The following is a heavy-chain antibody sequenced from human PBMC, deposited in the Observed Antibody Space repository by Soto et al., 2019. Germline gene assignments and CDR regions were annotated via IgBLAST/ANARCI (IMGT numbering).Heavy chain of an antibody. CDR3: ARVVNWNPAARAMDV. CDR1: GYTVTSYG. D-gene: IGHD1-20*01. J-gene: IGHJ6*02. V-gene: IGHV1-18*04. Sequence: ASVKVSCRASGYTVTSYGISWVRQAPGQGLEWMGWISAYNGNTNYAQKLQGRVTMTTDTSTSTAYMELRSLRSDDTAVYYCARVVNWNPAARAMDVWGQGTTVTVSS. CDR2: ISAYNGNT.